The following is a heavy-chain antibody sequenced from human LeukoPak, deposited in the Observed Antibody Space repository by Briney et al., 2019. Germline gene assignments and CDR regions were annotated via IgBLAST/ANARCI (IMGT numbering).Heavy chain of an antibody. D-gene: IGHD1-26*01. Sequence: QTGGSLRLSCAASGFTSSSYAMSWVRQAPGKGLEWVSAISGSGGSTYYADSVKGRFTISRDNSKNTLYLQMNSLRAEDTAVYYCAKVSIVGENWFDPWGQGTLVTVSS. CDR2: ISGSGGST. CDR1: GFTSSSYA. J-gene: IGHJ5*02. V-gene: IGHV3-23*01. CDR3: AKVSIVGENWFDP.